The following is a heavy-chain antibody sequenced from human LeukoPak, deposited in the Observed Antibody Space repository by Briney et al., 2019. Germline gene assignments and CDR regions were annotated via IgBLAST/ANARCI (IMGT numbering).Heavy chain of an antibody. CDR2: IKSKADGETA. CDR3: TTAPDPFDV. Sequence: GGSLRLSGAASGFTYTNTWMTWVRQAPGKGLEWVGRIKSKADGETAGYAAPVKGRFTISRDDSKTTLYLQMNSLKTEDTAVYYCTTAPDPFDVWGQGTMVTVSS. J-gene: IGHJ3*01. V-gene: IGHV3-15*01. CDR1: GFTYTNTW.